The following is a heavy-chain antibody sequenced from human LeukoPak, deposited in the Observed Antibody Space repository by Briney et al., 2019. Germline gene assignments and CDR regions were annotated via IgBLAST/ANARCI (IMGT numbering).Heavy chain of an antibody. CDR2: ISWNSGSI. CDR1: GFTFDDYA. Sequence: PGGSLRLSCAASGFTFDDYAMHWVRQAPGKGLEWVSGISWNSGSIGYADSVKGRFTISRDNAKNSLYLQMNSLRAEDTAVYYCAKCAGVVPAASDYWGQGTLVTVSS. V-gene: IGHV3-9*01. D-gene: IGHD2-2*01. CDR3: AKCAGVVPAASDY. J-gene: IGHJ4*02.